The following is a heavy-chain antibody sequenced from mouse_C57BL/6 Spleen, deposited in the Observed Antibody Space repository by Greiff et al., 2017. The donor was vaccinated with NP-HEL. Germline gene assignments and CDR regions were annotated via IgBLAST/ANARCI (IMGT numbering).Heavy chain of an antibody. V-gene: IGHV1-52*01. CDR1: GYTFTSYW. CDR3: ARSYYYVSSPHYFDY. Sequence: VQLQQPGAELVRPGSSVKLSCKASGYTFTSYWMHWVKQRPIQGLEWIGNIDPSDSETHYNQKFKDKATLTVDKSSSTAYMQLSSLTSEDSAVYYGARSYYYVSSPHYFDYWGQGTTLTVSS. J-gene: IGHJ2*01. CDR2: IDPSDSET. D-gene: IGHD1-1*01.